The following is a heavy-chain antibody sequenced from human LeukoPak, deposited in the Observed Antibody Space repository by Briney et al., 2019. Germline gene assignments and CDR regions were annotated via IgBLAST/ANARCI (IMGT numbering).Heavy chain of an antibody. J-gene: IGHJ5*02. CDR1: GFTFSSYAMH. CDR3: ARRRGGWFDP. Sequence: GSLRLSCAASGFTFSSYAMHWVRQAPGKGLEWIGSIYYSGSTYYNPSLKSRVTISVDTSKNQFSLKLSSVTAADTAVYYCARRRGGWFDPWGQGTLVTVSS. CDR2: IYYSGST. V-gene: IGHV4-39*01. D-gene: IGHD3-10*01.